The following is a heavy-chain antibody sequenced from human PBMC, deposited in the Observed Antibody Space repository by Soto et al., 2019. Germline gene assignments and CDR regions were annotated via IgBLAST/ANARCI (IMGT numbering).Heavy chain of an antibody. Sequence: GASVKVSCKASGYIFTGYHIHWLRQSPGRGLEWMGWINPNSGDTEYAQNFQGRVTMTRDTSFNLVYMEMSGLMSGDTAVYYCARDARGTRGFDEMDIWGQGTTVTVSS. CDR1: GYIFTGYH. D-gene: IGHD3-9*01. J-gene: IGHJ6*02. CDR2: INPNSGDT. V-gene: IGHV1-2*02. CDR3: ARDARGTRGFDEMDI.